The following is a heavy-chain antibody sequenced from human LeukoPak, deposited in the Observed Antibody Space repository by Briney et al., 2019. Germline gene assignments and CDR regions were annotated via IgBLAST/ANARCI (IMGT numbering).Heavy chain of an antibody. V-gene: IGHV3-30*03. D-gene: IGHD6-13*01. J-gene: IGHJ1*01. Sequence: GGSLRLSCAASGFTFSSYGMHWVRQAPGKGLEWVAVISYDGSNKYYADSVKGRFTISRDNSKNTLYLQMNSLRAEDTAVYYCARVASTWYDFQYWGQGTLVIVSS. CDR2: ISYDGSNK. CDR1: GFTFSSYG. CDR3: ARVASTWYDFQY.